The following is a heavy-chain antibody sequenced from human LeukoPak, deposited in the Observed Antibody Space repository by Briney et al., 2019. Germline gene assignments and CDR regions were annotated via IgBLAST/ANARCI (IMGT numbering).Heavy chain of an antibody. J-gene: IGHJ4*02. CDR1: GFTFSSYG. V-gene: IGHV3-33*01. CDR3: ARDWVRGTSYFWSGYYTPFDY. Sequence: QPGRSLRLSCAASGFTFSSYGMHWVRQAPGKGLEWVAVIWYDGSNKYYADSVKGRFTISRDNSKNTLYLQMNSLRAEDTDVYYCARDWVRGTSYFWSGYYTPFDYWGQGTLVTVSS. D-gene: IGHD3-3*01. CDR2: IWYDGSNK.